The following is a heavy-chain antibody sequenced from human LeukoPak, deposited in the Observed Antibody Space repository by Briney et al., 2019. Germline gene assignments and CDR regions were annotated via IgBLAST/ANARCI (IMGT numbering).Heavy chain of an antibody. CDR2: ISGSGGST. D-gene: IGHD1-26*01. J-gene: IGHJ4*02. CDR1: GFTFSSYA. V-gene: IGHV3-23*01. Sequence: TGGSLRLSCAASGFTFSSYAMSWVRQAPGKGLEWVSAISGSGGSTYYADSVKGRFTISRDKSKNTLYLQMNSLRAEDTAVYYCAKDGGSTSLGDYWGQGTLVTVSS. CDR3: AKDGGSTSLGDY.